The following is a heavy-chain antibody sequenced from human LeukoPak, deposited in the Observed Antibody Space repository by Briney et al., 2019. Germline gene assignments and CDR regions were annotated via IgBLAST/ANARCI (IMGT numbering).Heavy chain of an antibody. CDR1: GFTFSSYS. CDR2: ISSSSSYI. D-gene: IGHD6-19*01. Sequence: GGSLRLSCAASGFTFSSYSMNWVRQAPGKGLEWVSSISSSSSYIYYADSVKGRFTISRDNAKNSLYLQMNSLRAEDTAVYYCARGDIARLTYSSGWPYDYWGQGTLVTVSS. CDR3: ARGDIARLTYSSGWPYDY. J-gene: IGHJ4*02. V-gene: IGHV3-21*01.